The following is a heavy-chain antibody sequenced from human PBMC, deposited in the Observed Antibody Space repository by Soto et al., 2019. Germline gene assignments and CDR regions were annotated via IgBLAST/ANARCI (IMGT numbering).Heavy chain of an antibody. V-gene: IGHV1-69*12. Sequence: QVQLVQSGAEVKKPGSSVKVSCKASGGTFSSYAISWVRQAPGQGLEWMGGIIPIFGTANYAQKFQGRVTITADETTSTAYMELSSLRSEDTAVYYCAREDSSGYYPPNHNFDDWGQGTLVTVSS. CDR3: AREDSSGYYPPNHNFDD. D-gene: IGHD3-22*01. CDR2: IIPIFGTA. J-gene: IGHJ4*02. CDR1: GGTFSSYA.